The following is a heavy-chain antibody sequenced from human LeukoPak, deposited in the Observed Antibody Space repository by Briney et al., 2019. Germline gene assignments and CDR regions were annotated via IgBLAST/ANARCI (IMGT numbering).Heavy chain of an antibody. CDR3: ARKGYSSRYYYYYYMDV. V-gene: IGHV4-38-2*02. Sequence: SETLSLTCTVSGYSISSGYYWGWIRQPPGKGLEWIGSIYHSGSTYYNPCLKSRVTISVDTSKNQFSLKLSSVTAADTAVYYCARKGYSSRYYYYYYMDVWGKGTTVTISS. J-gene: IGHJ6*03. CDR2: IYHSGST. CDR1: GYSISSGYY. D-gene: IGHD6-13*01.